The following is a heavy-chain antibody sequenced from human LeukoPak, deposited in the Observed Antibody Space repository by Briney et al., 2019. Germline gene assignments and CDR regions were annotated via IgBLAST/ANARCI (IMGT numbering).Heavy chain of an antibody. Sequence: GGSLRLSCAASGFTFSSYAMSWVRQAPGKGLEWVSAISGSGGSTYYADSVKGRFTISRDNSKNTLYLQMNSLRAEETAVYYCAKGQATSVVVPAANDYWGQGTLVTVSS. V-gene: IGHV3-23*01. J-gene: IGHJ4*02. CDR1: GFTFSSYA. CDR3: AKGQATSVVVPAANDY. CDR2: ISGSGGST. D-gene: IGHD2-2*01.